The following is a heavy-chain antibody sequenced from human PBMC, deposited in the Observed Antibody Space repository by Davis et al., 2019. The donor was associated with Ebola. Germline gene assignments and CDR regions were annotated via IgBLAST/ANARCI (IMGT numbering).Heavy chain of an antibody. Sequence: GESLKISCAASGFTFSDYYMSWIRQAPGKGLEWVSYISSSGSTIYYADSVKGRFTISRDNAKNTLYLQMNSLRAEDTAVYYCAKDPKGTVTDWFDPWGQGTLVTVSS. CDR2: ISSSGSTI. CDR3: AKDPKGTVTDWFDP. D-gene: IGHD4-17*01. V-gene: IGHV3-11*01. CDR1: GFTFSDYY. J-gene: IGHJ5*02.